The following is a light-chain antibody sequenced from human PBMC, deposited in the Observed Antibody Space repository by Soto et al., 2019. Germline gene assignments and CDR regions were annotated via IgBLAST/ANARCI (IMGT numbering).Light chain of an antibody. Sequence: EIVLTQSPGTLSLSPGERATLSCRASQSVNSNYLAWYQQKAGQAPRLLIYGASSSATGLPDRFSGSGSGTDFTLTISRLAHEDFAVYFCQQYGSSYTFGQGTKLEIK. CDR3: QQYGSSYT. V-gene: IGKV3-20*01. J-gene: IGKJ2*01. CDR2: GAS. CDR1: QSVNSNY.